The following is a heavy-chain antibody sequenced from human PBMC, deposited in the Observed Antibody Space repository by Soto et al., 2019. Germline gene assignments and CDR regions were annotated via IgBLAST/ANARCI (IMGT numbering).Heavy chain of an antibody. CDR3: ARGTNNWNYATFDY. V-gene: IGHV3-33*01. D-gene: IGHD1-7*01. CDR2: IWADVTEK. CDR1: GFTFDNYA. J-gene: IGHJ4*02. Sequence: PWGSLRLSCVTSGFTFDNYAMHWLRQPPGKGLEWMTIIWADVTEKYYADSVKGRFTISKDDSKKTLYLQMDNLRPEDTAVYYCARGTNNWNYATFDYWGKGALVSVSS.